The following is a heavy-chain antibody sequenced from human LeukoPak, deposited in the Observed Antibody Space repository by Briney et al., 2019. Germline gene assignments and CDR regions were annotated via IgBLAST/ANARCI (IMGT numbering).Heavy chain of an antibody. Sequence: ESLKISCKGSGHSFTSYWIGWVRQMPGKGLEWMGIIYPGDSDIRYSPSFQGQVTISADKSISTAYLRWSSLKASDTAMYYCARQRRITIFGVGEIDYWGQGTLVTVSS. CDR1: GHSFTSYW. CDR2: IYPGDSDI. D-gene: IGHD3-3*01. CDR3: ARQRRITIFGVGEIDY. J-gene: IGHJ4*02. V-gene: IGHV5-51*01.